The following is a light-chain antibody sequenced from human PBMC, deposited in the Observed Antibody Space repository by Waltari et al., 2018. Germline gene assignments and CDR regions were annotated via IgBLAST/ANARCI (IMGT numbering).Light chain of an antibody. V-gene: IGLV1-40*01. CDR1: SSHIGAGYD. CDR2: GTS. J-gene: IGLJ2*01. Sequence: QSVLTQPPSVSGAPGQRVTIPCTGSSSHIGAGYDVHWYQQLPGTAPNLLIYGTSNRPSGVPDRFSGSKSGTSASLAITGLQAEDEADYYCQSYDSSLSVVFGGGTKLTVL. CDR3: QSYDSSLSVV.